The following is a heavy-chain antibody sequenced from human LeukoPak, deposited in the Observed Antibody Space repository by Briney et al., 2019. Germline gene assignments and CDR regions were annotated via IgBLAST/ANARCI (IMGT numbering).Heavy chain of an antibody. CDR2: INPNSGGT. CDR1: GYSFTGYY. Sequence: ASVKVSCKASGYSFTGYYIHWVRQAPGQGLEWMGWINPNSGGTNYAQKFQGRVTMTRDTSIITAYMELSSLRSDDTAVYYCAKERGHGQYGGGWFDPWGHGTLVTVSS. V-gene: IGHV1-2*02. J-gene: IGHJ5*02. CDR3: AKERGHGQYGGGWFDP. D-gene: IGHD3-10*01.